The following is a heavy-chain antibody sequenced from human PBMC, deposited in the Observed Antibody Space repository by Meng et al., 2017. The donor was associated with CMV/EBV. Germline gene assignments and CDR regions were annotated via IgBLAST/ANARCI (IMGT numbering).Heavy chain of an antibody. Sequence: ETLSLTCAVYGGSFSGYYWSWIRQPPGKGLEWVANIKQDGSEKYYVDSAKGRFTISRDNAKNSLYLQMNSLRAEDTAVYYCARVWQPRGMDVWGQGTTVTVSS. CDR3: ARVWQPRGMDV. D-gene: IGHD6-13*01. V-gene: IGHV3-7*01. J-gene: IGHJ6*02. CDR1: GGSFSGYY. CDR2: IKQDGSEK.